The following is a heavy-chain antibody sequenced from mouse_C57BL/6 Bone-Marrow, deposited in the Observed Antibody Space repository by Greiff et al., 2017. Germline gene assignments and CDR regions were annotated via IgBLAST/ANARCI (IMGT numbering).Heavy chain of an antibody. Sequence: VQLQQSRPELVKPGASVKISCKASGYTFTDYYMNWVKQSHGKSLEWIGDINPNNGGTSYNQKFKGKATLTVDKSSSTAYMELRSLTSEDSAVYYCARSEGLRRAWFAYWGQGTLVTVSA. D-gene: IGHD2-4*01. CDR3: ARSEGLRRAWFAY. V-gene: IGHV1-26*01. CDR1: GYTFTDYY. J-gene: IGHJ3*01. CDR2: INPNNGGT.